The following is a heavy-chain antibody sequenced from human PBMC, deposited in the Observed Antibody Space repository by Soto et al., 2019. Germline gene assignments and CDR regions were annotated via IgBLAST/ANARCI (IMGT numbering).Heavy chain of an antibody. J-gene: IGHJ4*02. Sequence: GASVKVSCKASGYTFTSYGISWVRQAPGQGLERMGWISAYNGNTNYAQMLQGRVTMTTDTSTCTAYMDLRSLRSDVTAVYYCARASGSYLGLTLDYGGQGTLVTVFS. CDR3: ARASGSYLGLTLDY. CDR2: ISAYNGNT. D-gene: IGHD1-26*01. V-gene: IGHV1-18*01. CDR1: GYTFTSYG.